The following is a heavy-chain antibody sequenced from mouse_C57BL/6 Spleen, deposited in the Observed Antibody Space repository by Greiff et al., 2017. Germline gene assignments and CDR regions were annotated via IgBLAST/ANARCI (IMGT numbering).Heavy chain of an antibody. V-gene: IGHV1-80*01. D-gene: IGHD2-4*01. CDR1: GYAFSSYW. J-gene: IGHJ2*01. Sequence: QVQLQQSGAELVKPGASVKISCKASGYAFSSYWMNWVKQRPGKGLEWIGQIYPGDGDINYNGKFKGKATLTADKSSSTAYMQLSSLTSEDSAVYVGARRYYDYLYYFDYWGQGTTLTVSS. CDR2: IYPGDGDI. CDR3: ARRYYDYLYYFDY.